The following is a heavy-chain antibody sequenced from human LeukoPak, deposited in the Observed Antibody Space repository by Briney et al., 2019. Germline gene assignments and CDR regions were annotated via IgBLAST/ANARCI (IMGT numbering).Heavy chain of an antibody. CDR2: ISGSGGST. Sequence: GGSLRLSCAASGFTFSSYAMSLVRQAPGKGLEWVSGISGSGGSTYYADSVKGRFTISRDNSKTTLYLQMNRLRAEDTAVYYCAKETGYSGYDYGDYWGQGTLVTVSS. CDR3: AKETGYSGYDYGDY. V-gene: IGHV3-23*01. J-gene: IGHJ4*02. CDR1: GFTFSSYA. D-gene: IGHD5-12*01.